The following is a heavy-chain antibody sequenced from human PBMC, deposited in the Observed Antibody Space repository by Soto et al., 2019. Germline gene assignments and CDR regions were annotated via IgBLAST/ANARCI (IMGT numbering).Heavy chain of an antibody. CDR2: ISYDGSNK. D-gene: IGHD6-13*01. J-gene: IGHJ4*02. V-gene: IGHV3-30*18. CDR1: GFTFSSYG. Sequence: QVQLVESGGGVVQPGRSLRLSCAASGFTFSSYGMHWVRQAPGKGLEWVAVISYDGSNKYYADSVKGRFTISRDNSKNTLYLQMNSLRAEDTAVYYCAKARGAYSSSWYDYDYWGQGTLVTVSS. CDR3: AKARGAYSSSWYDYDY.